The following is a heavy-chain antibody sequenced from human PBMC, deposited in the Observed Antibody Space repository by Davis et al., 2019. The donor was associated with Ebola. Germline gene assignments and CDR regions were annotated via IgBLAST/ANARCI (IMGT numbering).Heavy chain of an antibody. V-gene: IGHV1-69*06. D-gene: IGHD1-1*01. J-gene: IGHJ4*02. CDR3: ASRGTTGTTGYFDY. Sequence: SVKVSCKASGYTFTSYGISWVRQAPGQGLEWMGGIIPIFGTANYAQKFQGRVTITADKSTSTAYMELSSLRSEDTAVYYCASRGTTGTTGYFDYWGQGTLVTVSS. CDR1: GYTFTSYG. CDR2: IIPIFGTA.